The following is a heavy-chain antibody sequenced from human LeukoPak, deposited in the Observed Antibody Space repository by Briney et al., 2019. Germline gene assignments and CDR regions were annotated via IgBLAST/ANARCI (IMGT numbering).Heavy chain of an antibody. Sequence: GESLQISCKGSGYSFTSYWIGWVRQMPGKGLEWMGIIYPGDSDTRYSPSFQGQVTISADKSISTAYLQWSGLKASDTAMYYCARIGYCSSTSCYLGWFDPWGQGTLVTVSS. J-gene: IGHJ5*02. CDR1: GYSFTSYW. D-gene: IGHD2-2*01. CDR2: IYPGDSDT. CDR3: ARIGYCSSTSCYLGWFDP. V-gene: IGHV5-51*01.